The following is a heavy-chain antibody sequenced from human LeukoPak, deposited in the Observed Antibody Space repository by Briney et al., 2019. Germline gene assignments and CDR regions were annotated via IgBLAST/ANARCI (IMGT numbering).Heavy chain of an antibody. CDR2: INPNSGGT. CDR1: GYTFTGYY. J-gene: IGHJ4*02. CDR3: ARTSSDSSGYWVVYFDY. V-gene: IGHV1-2*02. Sequence: ALVKVSCKASGYTFTGYYMHWVRQAPGQGLEWMGWINPNSGGTNYAQKFQGRVTMTRDTSISTAYMELSRLRSDDTAVYYCARTSSDSSGYWVVYFDYWGQGTLVTVSS. D-gene: IGHD3-22*01.